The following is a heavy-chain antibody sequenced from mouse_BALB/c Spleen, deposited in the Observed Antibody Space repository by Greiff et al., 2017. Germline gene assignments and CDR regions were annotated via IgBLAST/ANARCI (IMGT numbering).Heavy chain of an antibody. D-gene: IGHD1-1*01. CDR2: IYPYNGGT. J-gene: IGHJ3*01. Sequence: EVQLQQSGPELVKPGASVKISCKASGYTFTDYNMHWVKQSHGKSLEWIGYIYPYNGGTGYNQKFKSKATLTVDNSSSTAYMELRSLTSEDSAVYYCARGDGSSSFAYWGQGTLVTVSA. V-gene: IGHV1S29*02. CDR3: ARGDGSSSFAY. CDR1: GYTFTDYN.